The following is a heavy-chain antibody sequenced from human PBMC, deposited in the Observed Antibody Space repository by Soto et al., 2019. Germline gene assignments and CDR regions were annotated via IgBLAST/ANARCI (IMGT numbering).Heavy chain of an antibody. V-gene: IGHV3-74*01. J-gene: IGHJ5*02. D-gene: IGHD4-17*01. CDR1: GFTLGSHR. CDR3: GTVFDL. CDR2: IDSDGGGT. Sequence: DVQLVESGGGVVQPGGSLRLSCAASGFTLGSHRIHWVRQPPGKGLEWVSRIDSDGGGTSYADSVKGRFTISTDNAKNTVYLEVNGVGDGDTAVYYGGTVFDLWGQGTLVTVSS.